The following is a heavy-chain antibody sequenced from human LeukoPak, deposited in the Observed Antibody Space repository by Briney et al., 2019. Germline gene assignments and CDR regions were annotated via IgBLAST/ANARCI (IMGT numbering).Heavy chain of an antibody. CDR2: INSDGSST. D-gene: IGHD6-13*01. Sequence: PGGSLRLSCAASGFTFSSYWMHWVRQAPGQGLVWVSRINSDGSSTSYADSVKGRFTISRDNAKNTLYLQMNSLRAEDTAVYYCARAGSSCPDYWGQGTLVTVSS. CDR1: GFTFSSYW. J-gene: IGHJ4*02. V-gene: IGHV3-74*01. CDR3: ARAGSSCPDY.